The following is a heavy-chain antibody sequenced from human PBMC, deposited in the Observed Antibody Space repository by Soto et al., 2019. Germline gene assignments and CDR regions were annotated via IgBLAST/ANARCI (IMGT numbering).Heavy chain of an antibody. V-gene: IGHV1-46*01. CDR1: GYTFTSYY. J-gene: IGHJ6*02. D-gene: IGHD2-8*01. CDR2: INPSGGST. Sequence: ASVKVSCKASGYTFTSYYMHWVRQAPGQGLEWMGIINPSGGSTSYAQKFQGRVTMTRDTSTSTVYMELSSLRSEDTAVYYCASVRYCTNGVCYTDCYGMDVWGQGTTVTVSS. CDR3: ASVRYCTNGVCYTDCYGMDV.